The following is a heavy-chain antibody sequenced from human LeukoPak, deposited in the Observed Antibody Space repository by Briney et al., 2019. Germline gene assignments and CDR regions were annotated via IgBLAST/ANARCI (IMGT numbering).Heavy chain of an antibody. D-gene: IGHD3-10*01. V-gene: IGHV3-23*01. CDR1: GFTSNTYG. CDR3: ARGGVDYYGSGTYYLMYYFDY. CDR2: ISGSGGAT. J-gene: IGHJ4*02. Sequence: GGSLRLSCAASGFTSNTYGMSWVRQAPGKGLEWVSGISGSGGATYYADSVKGRFTISRDDPDNTLYLQMNSLRAEDTGVYFCARGGVDYYGSGTYYLMYYFDYWGQGALVTVSS.